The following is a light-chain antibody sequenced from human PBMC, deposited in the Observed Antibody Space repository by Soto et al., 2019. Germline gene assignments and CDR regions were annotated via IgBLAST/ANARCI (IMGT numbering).Light chain of an antibody. J-gene: IGKJ1*01. CDR3: MQPLQSWT. Sequence: DIVMTQSPLSLPVTPGEPASISCRSSQSLLHSNGYNYLDWYLQKPGQSPQLLIYLGSNRASGVPDRFSGIGSGTDFTLKISRVEAEDVGVYYCMQPLQSWTFGQGTKVEIK. CDR2: LGS. CDR1: QSLLHSNGYNY. V-gene: IGKV2-28*01.